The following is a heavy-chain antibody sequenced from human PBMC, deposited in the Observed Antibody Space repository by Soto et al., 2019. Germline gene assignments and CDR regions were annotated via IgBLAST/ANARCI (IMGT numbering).Heavy chain of an antibody. Sequence: QVLLLQSGAEVKEPGSSVRVSCKVSVSTFNNFAFSWLRQAPGRGPEWNGGIVVVSNTVDYSQRFQDRVPITADTSASTLNIELNSLTSEAPSVDYRARAIKRWEAHQYVYPWGQGAL. CDR1: VSTFNNFA. CDR2: IVVVSNTV. CDR3: ARAIKRWEAHQYVYP. V-gene: IGHV1-69*06. J-gene: IGHJ5*02. D-gene: IGHD1-26*01.